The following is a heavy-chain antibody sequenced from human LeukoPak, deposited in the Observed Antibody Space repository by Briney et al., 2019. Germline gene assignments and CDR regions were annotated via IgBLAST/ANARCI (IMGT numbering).Heavy chain of an antibody. Sequence: PGKSLTLSCAASGFTFSSHAMHWVRQAPGKGLEWAAVISSDGSNKYYADSVKGRFTISRDNSKNTLYLQMNSLRAEDTAVYYCARGTYSSSFYYFAYWGQGTLVTDSS. CDR1: GFTFSSHA. D-gene: IGHD6-6*01. CDR2: ISSDGSNK. V-gene: IGHV3-30*04. CDR3: ARGTYSSSFYYFAY. J-gene: IGHJ4*02.